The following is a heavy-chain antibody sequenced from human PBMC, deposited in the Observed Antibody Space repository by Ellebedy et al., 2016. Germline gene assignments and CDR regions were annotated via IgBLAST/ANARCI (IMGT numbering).Heavy chain of an antibody. V-gene: IGHV1-3*01. CDR1: GYTFTRYA. D-gene: IGHD3-10*01. CDR3: ARGSAEGRAFDY. J-gene: IGHJ4*02. CDR2: INGGNGKT. Sequence: ASVKVSCKTSGYTFTRYAIHWVRQAPGQRLEWMGWINGGNGKTKYSEKFQDRVTITGDTPASTVYMELSRLTSEDTAVYYCARGSAEGRAFDYWGRGTLVTVSS.